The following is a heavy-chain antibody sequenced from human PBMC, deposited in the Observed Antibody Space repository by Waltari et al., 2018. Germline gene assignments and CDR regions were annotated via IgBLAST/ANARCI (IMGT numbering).Heavy chain of an antibody. CDR3: ARLSSGWSFDY. CDR1: GGSISSSSYY. J-gene: IGHJ4*02. Sequence: QLQLQESGPGLVKPSETLSLTCTVSGGSISSSSYYWGWIRQPPGKGLDWIGSIYYSGSTYYNPSLKSRVTISVDTSKNQFSLKLSSVTAADTAVYYCARLSSGWSFDYWGQGTLVTVSS. V-gene: IGHV4-39*07. D-gene: IGHD6-19*01. CDR2: IYYSGST.